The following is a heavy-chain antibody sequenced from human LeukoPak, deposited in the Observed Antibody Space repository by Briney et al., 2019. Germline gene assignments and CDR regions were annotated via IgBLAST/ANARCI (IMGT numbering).Heavy chain of an antibody. J-gene: IGHJ5*02. Sequence: ASVKVSCKASGYTFTGYYMHWVRRAPGQGLEWRGWINPNSGGTNYAQKFQGRVAMTRDTSISTTYMELSRLRSDDTAVYYCARTGILWLEFDPWGQGTLVTVSS. CDR3: ARTGILWLEFDP. D-gene: IGHD3-10*01. V-gene: IGHV1-2*02. CDR1: GYTFTGYY. CDR2: INPNSGGT.